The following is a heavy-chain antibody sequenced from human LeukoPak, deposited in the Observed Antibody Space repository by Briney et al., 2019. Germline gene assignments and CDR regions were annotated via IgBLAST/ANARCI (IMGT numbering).Heavy chain of an antibody. CDR3: ARGEYYYDSGGYYYQYFQH. J-gene: IGHJ1*01. CDR1: GGSISSGSYY. CDR2: IYTSGST. V-gene: IGHV4-61*02. Sequence: PSQTLSLTCTVSGGSISSGSYYWSWIRQPAGKGLEWIGRIYTSGSTNYNPSLKSRVTISVDTSKNQSSLKLSSVTAADTAVYYCARGEYYYDSGGYYYQYFQHWGQGTLVTVSS. D-gene: IGHD3-22*01.